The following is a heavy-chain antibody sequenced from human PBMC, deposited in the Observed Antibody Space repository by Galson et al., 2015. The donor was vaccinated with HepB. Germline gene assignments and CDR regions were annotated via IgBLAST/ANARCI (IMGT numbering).Heavy chain of an antibody. V-gene: IGHV3-74*01. J-gene: IGHJ4*02. D-gene: IGHD3-10*01. CDR2: INSDGSST. CDR3: ASESYGSEGGY. Sequence: SLRLSCAASGFTFSSYWMHWVRQAPGKGLVWVSRINSDGSSTSYADSVKGRFTISRDNAKNTLYLQMNSLRAEDTAMYYCASESYGSEGGYWGQGTLVTVSP. CDR1: GFTFSSYW.